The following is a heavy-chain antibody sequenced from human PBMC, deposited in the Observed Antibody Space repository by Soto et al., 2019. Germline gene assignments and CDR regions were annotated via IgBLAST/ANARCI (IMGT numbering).Heavy chain of an antibody. D-gene: IGHD2-2*01. CDR1: GLTFSGSA. V-gene: IGHV3-73*01. CDR2: IRSKANSYAT. J-gene: IGHJ6*02. Sequence: GGSLRLSCAASGLTFSGSAMHWVRQASGKGLEWVGRIRSKANSYATAYAASVKGRFTISRDDSKNTAYLQMNSLKTEDTAVYYCTRQGIVLVPAAKSYYYYGVDVWGQGTTVTVSS. CDR3: TRQGIVLVPAAKSYYYYGVDV.